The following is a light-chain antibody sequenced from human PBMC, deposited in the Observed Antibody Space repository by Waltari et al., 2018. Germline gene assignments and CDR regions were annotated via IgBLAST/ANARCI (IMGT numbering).Light chain of an antibody. Sequence: DIQLTQSPSTLSASVGDRVTITCRASQSISTSLAWFQQKPGNPPKLLIYKTFNLERGVPSRFSGSGSGTEFTLTITSLQPDDFATYYCQQYSTSSIFSFGQGTKLEIK. CDR1: QSISTS. V-gene: IGKV1-5*03. J-gene: IGKJ2*03. CDR3: QQYSTSSIFS. CDR2: KTF.